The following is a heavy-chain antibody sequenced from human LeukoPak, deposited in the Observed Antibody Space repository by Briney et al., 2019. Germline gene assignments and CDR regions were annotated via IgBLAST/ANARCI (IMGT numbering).Heavy chain of an antibody. J-gene: IGHJ4*02. CDR3: ARGGSYFDISGYYFY. D-gene: IGHD3-22*01. V-gene: IGHV3-66*01. Sequence: GGSLRLSCAASGFTVGSNTMSWVRQAPGKGLEWVSIIYSGGGTSYADSVKGRFTISRDNSKNTLYLQMNSLRTEDTAVYYCARGGSYFDISGYYFYWGQGTLVTVSS. CDR2: IYSGGGT. CDR1: GFTVGSNT.